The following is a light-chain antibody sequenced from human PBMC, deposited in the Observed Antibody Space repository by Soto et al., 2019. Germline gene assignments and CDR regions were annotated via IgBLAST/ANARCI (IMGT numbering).Light chain of an antibody. J-gene: IGKJ4*01. CDR1: QGFSTW. CDR2: SAS. Sequence: DIQMTQSPSSVSASVGDRVTITCRASQGFSTWLAWYRRKPGRAPALLIYSASSLHSGVPSRFSGSGSGTDFPLTISSLQPEDFATYYCQQANSFPRTFGGGTEVEIK. CDR3: QQANSFPRT. V-gene: IGKV1-12*01.